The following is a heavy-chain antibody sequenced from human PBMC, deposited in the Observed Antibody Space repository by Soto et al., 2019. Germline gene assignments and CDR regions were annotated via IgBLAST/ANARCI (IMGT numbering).Heavy chain of an antibody. V-gene: IGHV3-21*01. D-gene: IGHD6-19*01. Sequence: GGSLRLSCAASGFTFSSYSMNWVRQAPGKGLEWVSSISSSSSYIYYAGSVKGRFTISRDNAKNSLYLQMNSLRAEDTAVYYCARDRDSSDWYRIQIYGMDVWGQGTTVTVSS. CDR2: ISSSSSYI. CDR1: GFTFSSYS. J-gene: IGHJ6*02. CDR3: ARDRDSSDWYRIQIYGMDV.